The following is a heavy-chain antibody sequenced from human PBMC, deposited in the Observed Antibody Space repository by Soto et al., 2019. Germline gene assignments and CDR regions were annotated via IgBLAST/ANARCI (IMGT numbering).Heavy chain of an antibody. CDR3: ARSIAARQPAFDI. CDR2: IYTSGST. Sequence: PSETLSLTCTVSGGSISRYYWSWIRQPAGKGLEWIGRIYTSGSTNYNPSLKSRVTMSVDTSKNQFSLKLSSVTAADTAVYYCARSIAARQPAFDIWGQGTMVTVSS. D-gene: IGHD6-6*01. CDR1: GGSISRYY. V-gene: IGHV4-4*07. J-gene: IGHJ3*02.